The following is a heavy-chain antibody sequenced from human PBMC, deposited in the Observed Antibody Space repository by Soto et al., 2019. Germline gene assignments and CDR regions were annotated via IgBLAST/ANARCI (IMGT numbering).Heavy chain of an antibody. D-gene: IGHD3-9*01. CDR1: GYTFTSYG. Sequence: QVQLVQSGAEVKKPGASVKVSCKASGYTFTSYGISWVRQAPGQGLEWMGWISAYNGNTNYAQKLQGRVTMTTDTTTSTDYMELRSLRSDDTAVYYCAGMLTGFPENHYYYGMDVWGQGTTGTVSS. CDR2: ISAYNGNT. J-gene: IGHJ6*02. CDR3: AGMLTGFPENHYYYGMDV. V-gene: IGHV1-18*01.